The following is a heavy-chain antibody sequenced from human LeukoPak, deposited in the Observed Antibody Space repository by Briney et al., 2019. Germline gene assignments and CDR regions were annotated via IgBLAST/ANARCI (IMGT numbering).Heavy chain of an antibody. CDR3: ARETPRRGETRDGYR. J-gene: IGHJ4*02. V-gene: IGHV3-7*01. CDR1: GFTFNTYW. Sequence: GGSLRLSCTASGFTFNTYWMIWVRQAPGKGLECLANIKEDGSETYYADSVKGRFTISRDNPKNLLFLQINSLRVEDTAVYYCARETPRRGETRDGYRWGQGTLVTVSS. CDR2: IKEDGSET. D-gene: IGHD5-24*01.